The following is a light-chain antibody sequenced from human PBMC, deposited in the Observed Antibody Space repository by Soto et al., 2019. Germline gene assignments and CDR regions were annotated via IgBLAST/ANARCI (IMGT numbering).Light chain of an antibody. CDR1: SSDVGGYNY. CDR3: SSYTSSSTLEDVV. CDR2: DVS. Sequence: QSALTQPASVSGSPGQSITIPCTGTSSDVGGYNYVSWYQQHPGKAPKLMIYDVSNRPSGVSNRFSGSKSGNTASLTISGFQAEDEADYYCSSYTSSSTLEDVVFGGGTQLTVL. J-gene: IGLJ2*01. V-gene: IGLV2-14*01.